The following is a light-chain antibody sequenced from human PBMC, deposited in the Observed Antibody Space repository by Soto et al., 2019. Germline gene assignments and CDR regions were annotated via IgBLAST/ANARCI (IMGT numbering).Light chain of an antibody. CDR3: QQYDSSPPYT. CDR2: AAS. J-gene: IGKJ2*01. CDR1: RTFSSSY. V-gene: IGKV3-20*01. Sequence: EMVLTQSPDTLSLSPGETATLSCRASRTFSSSYLAWYQQKPGQAPRLLIYAASNRATGIPDRFSGSGSGAHFTLTISRLEPEDSAVYYCQQYDSSPPYTFGQGTKLEIK.